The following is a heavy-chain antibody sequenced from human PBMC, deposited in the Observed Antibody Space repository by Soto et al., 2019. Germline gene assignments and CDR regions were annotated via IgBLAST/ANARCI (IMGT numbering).Heavy chain of an antibody. CDR3: ARDRAYYDSSGYYYGHYYYGMDV. Sequence: QVQLVQSGAEVKKPGSSVKVSCKASGGTFSSYAISWVRQAPGQGLEWMGGIIPIFGTANYAQKFQGRITITADESTSTAYMELSSLRSEDTAVYYRARDRAYYDSSGYYYGHYYYGMDVWGQGTTVTVSS. CDR2: IIPIFGTA. J-gene: IGHJ6*02. D-gene: IGHD3-22*01. V-gene: IGHV1-69*01. CDR1: GGTFSSYA.